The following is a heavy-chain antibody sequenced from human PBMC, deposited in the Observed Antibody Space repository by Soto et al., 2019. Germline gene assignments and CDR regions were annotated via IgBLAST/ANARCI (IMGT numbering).Heavy chain of an antibody. V-gene: IGHV1-69*06. Sequence: GASVKVSCKASGGTFSSYAISWVRQAPGQGLEWMGGIIPIFGTANYAQKFQGRVTITADKSTSTAYMELSSLRSEDTAVYYCAREHYYDSSGYPVDNWFDPWGQGTLVTVSS. CDR2: IIPIFGTA. J-gene: IGHJ5*02. CDR1: GGTFSSYA. D-gene: IGHD3-22*01. CDR3: AREHYYDSSGYPVDNWFDP.